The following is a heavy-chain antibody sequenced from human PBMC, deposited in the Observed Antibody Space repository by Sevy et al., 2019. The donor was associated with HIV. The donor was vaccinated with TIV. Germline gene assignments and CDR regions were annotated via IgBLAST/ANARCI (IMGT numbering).Heavy chain of an antibody. CDR1: GFTFSNYW. V-gene: IGHV3-7*03. CDR3: ARDCSSASCLWGMDV. J-gene: IGHJ6*02. CDR2: IKRDGSEK. D-gene: IGHD2-2*01. Sequence: GGSLRLSCAGSGFTFSNYWMSWVRQAPGKGLEWVANIKRDGSEKYYVVSVKGRFTISRDNAKTSLYLHMNSLRVEDTAVAYCARDCSSASCLWGMDVWGQGTMVTVSS.